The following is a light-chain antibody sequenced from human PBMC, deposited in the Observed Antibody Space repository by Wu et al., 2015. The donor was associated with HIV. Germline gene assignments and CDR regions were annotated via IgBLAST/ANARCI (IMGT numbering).Light chain of an antibody. CDR1: QNVSSY. CDR3: QQSYSDFLYT. J-gene: IGKJ5*01. Sequence: DIQMTQSPSSLSASVGDRVTITCRASQNVSSYLNWYQQKPGKAPKLLIYAASSLQSGVPSRFSGSGSGTDFTLTISSLQPEDFATYYCQQSYSDFLYTFGQGTRLEIK. V-gene: IGKV1-39*01. CDR2: AAS.